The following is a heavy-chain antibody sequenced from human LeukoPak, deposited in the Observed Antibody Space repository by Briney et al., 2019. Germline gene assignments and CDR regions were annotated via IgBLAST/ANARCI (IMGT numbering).Heavy chain of an antibody. V-gene: IGHV1-3*01. CDR3: VTSIVVASATRGNPPPYHYYYGMDV. D-gene: IGHD2-2*01. CDR1: GYTFTSYA. CDR2: INAGNGNT. Sequence: ASVKVSCKASGYTFTSYAMHWVRQAPGQRLEWMGWINAGNGNTKYSQKFQGRVTITRDTSASTAYMELSSLRSEDTAVYYCVTSIVVASATRGNPPPYHYYYGMDVWGQGTTVTVSS. J-gene: IGHJ6*02.